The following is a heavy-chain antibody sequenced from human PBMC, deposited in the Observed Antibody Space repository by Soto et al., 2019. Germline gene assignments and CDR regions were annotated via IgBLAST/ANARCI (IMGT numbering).Heavy chain of an antibody. CDR3: ERGGGRVATPWFDP. J-gene: IGHJ5*02. CDR2: IGTAGDT. V-gene: IGHV3-13*04. Sequence: EVQLVESGGGLVQPGGSLRLSCAASGFTFSSYDMHWVRQATGKGLEWVSAIGTAGDTYYPGSVKGRFTISRENAKNSWDLQRNGLGAGDSAVYYCERGGGRVATPWFDPWGQGNLVTVSS. D-gene: IGHD5-12*01. CDR1: GFTFSSYD.